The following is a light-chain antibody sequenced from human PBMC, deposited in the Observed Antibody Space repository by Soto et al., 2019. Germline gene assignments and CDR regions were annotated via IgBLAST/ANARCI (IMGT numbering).Light chain of an antibody. CDR2: DAS. Sequence: EIVLTQSPATLSLSPGERATLSCRASQSVSSYLAWYQQKPGQAPRLLIYDASNRATGIPARSSGSGSGTDFTLTISSLEPEDFAVYYCQQRSNWPPALHFGAGTKVEIK. J-gene: IGKJ4*01. CDR3: QQRSNWPPALH. CDR1: QSVSSY. V-gene: IGKV3-11*01.